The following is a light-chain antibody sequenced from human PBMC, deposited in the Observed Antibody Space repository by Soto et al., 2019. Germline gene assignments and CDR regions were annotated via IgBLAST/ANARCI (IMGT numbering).Light chain of an antibody. V-gene: IGKV3-15*01. CDR3: QQYNNWPPKT. Sequence: EIVMTQSPATLSVSPGERATLSCRASQSLSSNLAWYQQKPGQAPRLLIYGASTRATGIPARFSGSGSGTEFTLTISSLQSEDFAFYYCQQYNNWPPKTFGQGTKV. CDR1: QSLSSN. CDR2: GAS. J-gene: IGKJ1*01.